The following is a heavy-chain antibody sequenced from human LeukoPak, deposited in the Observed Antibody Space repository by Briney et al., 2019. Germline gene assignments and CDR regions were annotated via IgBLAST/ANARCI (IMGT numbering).Heavy chain of an antibody. CDR3: ARGGRSSGWPGDAFDI. CDR1: GYTFTGYY. CDR2: INPNSGGT. J-gene: IGHJ3*02. V-gene: IGHV1-2*02. Sequence: ASVKVSCKASGYTFTGYYMHWVRQAPGQGLEWMGWINPNSGGTNYAQKFQGRVTMTGDTSISTAYMELSRLRSDDTAVYYCARGGRSSGWPGDAFDIWGQGTTVTVSS. D-gene: IGHD6-19*01.